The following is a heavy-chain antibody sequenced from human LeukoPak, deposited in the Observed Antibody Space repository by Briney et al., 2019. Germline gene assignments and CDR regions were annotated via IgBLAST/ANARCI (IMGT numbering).Heavy chain of an antibody. CDR1: ELIVSTNY. J-gene: IGHJ4*02. CDR3: ARGARKGDDYGGFFDY. V-gene: IGHV3-66*01. D-gene: IGHD4-23*01. Sequence: GGSLRLSCAASELIVSTNYMIWVRQAPGKGLEWVSIISHDGTTYYADSVKGRFTISRDSSKNTLFLQMNSLRAEDTAVYYCARGARKGDDYGGFFDYWGQGTLVSVSS. CDR2: ISHDGTT.